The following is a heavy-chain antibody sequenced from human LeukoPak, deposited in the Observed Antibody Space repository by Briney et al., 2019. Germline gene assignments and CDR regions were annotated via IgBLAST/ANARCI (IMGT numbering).Heavy chain of an antibody. Sequence: SVKVSCKASGGTFSSYAISWVRQAPGQGLEWMGGIIPIFGTANYAQKFQGRVTITADKSTSTAYMELRSLRSDDTAVYYCARVQGLLLGVDYWGQGTLVTVSS. V-gene: IGHV1-69*06. J-gene: IGHJ4*02. D-gene: IGHD2-15*01. CDR2: IIPIFGTA. CDR3: ARVQGLLLGVDY. CDR1: GGTFSSYA.